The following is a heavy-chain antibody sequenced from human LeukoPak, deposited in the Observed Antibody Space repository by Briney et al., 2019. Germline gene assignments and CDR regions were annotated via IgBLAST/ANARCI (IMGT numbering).Heavy chain of an antibody. J-gene: IGHJ5*02. D-gene: IGHD3-22*01. V-gene: IGHV4-30-4*01. CDR1: GGSFSGYY. Sequence: SETLSLTCGVSGGSFSGYYWSWIRQPPGKGLEWIGYFYYSGSTYYNPSLKSRVTISVDTSKNQFSLKLSSVTAADTAVYYCARPYYYDSRIDPWGQGTLVTVSS. CDR3: ARPYYYDSRIDP. CDR2: FYYSGST.